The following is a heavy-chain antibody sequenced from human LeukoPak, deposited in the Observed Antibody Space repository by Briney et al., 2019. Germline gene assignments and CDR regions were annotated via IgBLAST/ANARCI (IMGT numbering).Heavy chain of an antibody. J-gene: IGHJ6*03. V-gene: IGHV1-18*01. CDR1: GYTFTSYG. D-gene: IGHD3-10*01. Sequence: ASVKVSCKASGYTFTSYGISWVRQAPGQGLEWMGWISAYNGNTNYAQKLQGRVTMTTDTSTSTAYMELRSLRSDDTAVYYCARDYAAWATMVRGDYYYYYYMDVWGKGTTVTISS. CDR3: ARDYAAWATMVRGDYYYYYYMDV. CDR2: ISAYNGNT.